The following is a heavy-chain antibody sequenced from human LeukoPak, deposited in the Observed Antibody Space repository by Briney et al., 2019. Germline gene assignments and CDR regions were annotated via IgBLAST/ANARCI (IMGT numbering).Heavy chain of an antibody. J-gene: IGHJ5*02. V-gene: IGHV3-74*01. CDR2: LGTDGTYT. D-gene: IGHD4-11*01. Sequence: GGSLRLSCAASGFNLRDYWMHWVRQAPGKGLVWVSRLGTDGTYTNYADSVTGRFTISRDNAKNTLYLQMDSLRAEDTSFYYCVRDPSNSGNWFDLWGKGTLVTVSS. CDR1: GFNLRDYW. CDR3: VRDPSNSGNWFDL.